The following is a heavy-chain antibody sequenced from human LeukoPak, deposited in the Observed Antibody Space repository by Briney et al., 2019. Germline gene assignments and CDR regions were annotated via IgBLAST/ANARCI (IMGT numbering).Heavy chain of an antibody. CDR1: GYSFTDYY. V-gene: IGHV1-2*02. CDR3: AKDLFRHPKNYDILTAYSTDY. CDR2: INPKIVGA. D-gene: IGHD3-9*01. Sequence: ASVKVSCKASGYSFTDYYIHWVRQAPGQGLECMGWINPKIVGAHYAQRFQVRVTMTSDTSISTAYMELRKLRAKDPAVYYCAKDLFRHPKNYDILTAYSTDYWGHGNLVTASS. J-gene: IGHJ4*01.